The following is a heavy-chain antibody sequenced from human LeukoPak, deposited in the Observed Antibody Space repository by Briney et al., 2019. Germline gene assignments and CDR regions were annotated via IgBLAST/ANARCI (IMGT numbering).Heavy chain of an antibody. CDR2: INPSGGST. J-gene: IGHJ6*02. CDR1: GYTFTSYY. CDR3: ARDLKVQLWLHGYYYYGMDV. Sequence: ASVKVSCKASGYTFTSYYMHWVRQAPGQGLEWMGIINPSGGSTSYAQKFQGRVTMTRDTSTSTVYMELSSLRSEDTAVYYCARDLKVQLWLHGYYYYGMDVWGQGTTVTVSS. V-gene: IGHV1-46*01. D-gene: IGHD5-18*01.